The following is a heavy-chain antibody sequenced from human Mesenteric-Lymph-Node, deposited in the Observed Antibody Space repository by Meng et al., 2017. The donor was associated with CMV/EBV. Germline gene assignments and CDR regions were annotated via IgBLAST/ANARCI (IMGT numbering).Heavy chain of an antibody. CDR1: GVSVTSGAYH. CDR3: AKSRSSTPGIVDD. J-gene: IGHJ4*02. V-gene: IGHV4-61*08. CDR2: IYGTGIT. D-gene: IGHD2/OR15-2a*01. Sequence: QVRLQEAGPGLVKPSETLLLPCLVSGVSVTSGAYHWSWIRQSPGKGLEWIGYIYGTGITIYNPSLKSRVTILLETSKNQFSLKLNSVTTADTAVYYCAKSRSSTPGIVDDWGQGTLVTVPS.